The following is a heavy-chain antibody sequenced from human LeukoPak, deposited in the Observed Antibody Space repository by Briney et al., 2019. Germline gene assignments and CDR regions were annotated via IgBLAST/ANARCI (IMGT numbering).Heavy chain of an antibody. Sequence: SSETLSLTCAVYGGSFSGYYWRWIRQSPGRGLEWIGEINDSGSTNYDPSLKSRATISVDTSKNQISLKLTSVTAADTAVYYCARVAGDPIYYYHYMDVWGKGTTVTVSS. CDR1: GGSFSGYY. J-gene: IGHJ6*03. CDR3: ARVAGDPIYYYHYMDV. CDR2: INDSGST. V-gene: IGHV4-34*01. D-gene: IGHD7-27*01.